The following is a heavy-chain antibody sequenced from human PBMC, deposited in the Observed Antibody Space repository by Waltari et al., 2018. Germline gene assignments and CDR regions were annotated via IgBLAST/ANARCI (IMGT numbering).Heavy chain of an antibody. CDR1: GFMFSAYS. Sequence: EPHLVESGGGLVKPGGSLRLSCEASGFMFSAYSMNWVRQAPGKGLEWVSSISASTSYIDYAASVEGRFTIARDNARNSLFLQMNSLRAEDTAVYYCAKDNFGMDVWGQGTTVTVS. D-gene: IGHD3-16*01. CDR3: AKDNFGMDV. J-gene: IGHJ6*02. CDR2: ISASTSYI. V-gene: IGHV3-21*01.